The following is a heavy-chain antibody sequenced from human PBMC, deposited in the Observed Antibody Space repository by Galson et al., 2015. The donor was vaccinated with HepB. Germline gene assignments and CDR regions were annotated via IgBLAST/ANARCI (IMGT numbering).Heavy chain of an antibody. CDR2: IYYSGST. J-gene: IGHJ5*02. V-gene: IGHV4-39*01. Sequence: ETLSLTCTVSGGSISSSSYYWGWIRQPPGKGLEWIGSIYYSGSTYYNPSLKSRVTISVDTSKNQFSLKLSSVTAADTAVYYCARHRDSGFLSYYDFWSGYYAVWFDPWGQGTLVTVSS. D-gene: IGHD3-3*01. CDR1: GGSISSSSYY. CDR3: ARHRDSGFLSYYDFWSGYYAVWFDP.